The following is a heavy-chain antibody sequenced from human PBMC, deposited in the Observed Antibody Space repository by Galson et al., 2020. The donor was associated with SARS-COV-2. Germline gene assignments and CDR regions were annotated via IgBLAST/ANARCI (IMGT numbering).Heavy chain of an antibody. Sequence: ASVKVSCKVSGYTFSTYGISWVRQAPGQGPEWLGWISAYNGATNHAQKFQGRVTMTTDTSTSTAYMELRSLRYDDTAVYYCARSTPYPSISWSVLTGSSAHYYYGMDVWGQGTTVTVSS. D-gene: IGHD6-13*01. CDR2: ISAYNGAT. CDR1: GYTFSTYG. CDR3: ARSTPYPSISWSVLTGSSAHYYYGMDV. V-gene: IGHV1-18*01. J-gene: IGHJ6*02.